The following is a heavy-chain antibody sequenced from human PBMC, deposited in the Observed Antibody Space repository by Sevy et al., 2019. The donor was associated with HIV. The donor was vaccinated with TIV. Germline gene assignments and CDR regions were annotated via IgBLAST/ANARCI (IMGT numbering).Heavy chain of an antibody. CDR3: TKEGEGYNYDSSGSFGL. Sequence: GGSLRLSCAASGFTFSSYGMHWVRQAPGKGLEWVAVIWYDGSNKYYADSVKGRFTISRDNSKNTLYLQMNSLRAEDTAVYYCTKEGEGYNYDSSGSFGLWGQGTLVTVSS. D-gene: IGHD3-22*01. CDR1: GFTFSSYG. CDR2: IWYDGSNK. V-gene: IGHV3-33*06. J-gene: IGHJ1*01.